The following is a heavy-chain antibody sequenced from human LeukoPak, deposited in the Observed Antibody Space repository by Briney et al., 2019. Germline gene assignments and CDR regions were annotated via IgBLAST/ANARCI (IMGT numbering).Heavy chain of an antibody. CDR1: GFTFSSYW. D-gene: IGHD7-27*01. V-gene: IGHV3-30*18. J-gene: IGHJ3*02. Sequence: GGSLRLSCAASGFTFSSYWMSWVRQAPGKGLEWVAVISYDGSNKYYADSVKGRFTISRDNSKNTLYLQMNSLRAEDTAMYYCAKELSDWGSDAFDIWGQGTMVTVSS. CDR3: AKELSDWGSDAFDI. CDR2: ISYDGSNK.